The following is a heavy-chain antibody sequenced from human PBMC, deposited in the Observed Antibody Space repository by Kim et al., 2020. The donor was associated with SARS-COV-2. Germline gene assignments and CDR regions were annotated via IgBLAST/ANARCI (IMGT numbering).Heavy chain of an antibody. CDR2: INPNSGGT. Sequence: ASVKVSCKASGYTFTGYYMHWVRQAPGQGLEWMGWINPNSGGTNYAQKFQGRVTMTRDTSISTAYMELSRLRSDDTAVYYCARVAAERYSSSSDFDYWGQGTLVTVSS. J-gene: IGHJ4*02. CDR1: GYTFTGYY. CDR3: ARVAAERYSSSSDFDY. D-gene: IGHD6-6*01. V-gene: IGHV1-2*02.